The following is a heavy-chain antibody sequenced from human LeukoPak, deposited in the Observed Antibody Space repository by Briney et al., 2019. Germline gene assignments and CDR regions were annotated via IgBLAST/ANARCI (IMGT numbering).Heavy chain of an antibody. Sequence: QTLSLTCTVSGGSISSGDYYWSWIRQPPGTGLEWIGYTYYSGSTYYNPSLKSRVTISVDTSKNQFSLKLSSVTAADTAVYYCASWPPFTWIGIDYWGQGTLVTVSS. J-gene: IGHJ4*02. CDR2: TYYSGST. D-gene: IGHD5-12*01. V-gene: IGHV4-30-4*01. CDR3: ASWPPFTWIGIDY. CDR1: GGSISSGDYY.